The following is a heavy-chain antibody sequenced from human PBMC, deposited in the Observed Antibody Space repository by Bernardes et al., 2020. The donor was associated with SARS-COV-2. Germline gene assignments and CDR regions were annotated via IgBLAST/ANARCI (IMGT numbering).Heavy chain of an antibody. CDR2: IIPILGIA. Sequence: VKVSCKASGGTFSSYAISWVRQAPGQGLEWMGRIIPILGIANYAQKFQGRVTITADKSTSTAYMALSSLRSEDTAVYYCARESPGMAVAAYWGPGTLVTGS. V-gene: IGHV1-69*04. D-gene: IGHD6-19*01. J-gene: IGHJ4*02. CDR3: ARESPGMAVAAY. CDR1: GGTFSSYA.